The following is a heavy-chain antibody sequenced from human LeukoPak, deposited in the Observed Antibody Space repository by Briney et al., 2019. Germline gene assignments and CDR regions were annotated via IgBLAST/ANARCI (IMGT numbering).Heavy chain of an antibody. V-gene: IGHV1-8*03. Sequence: ASVKVSCKASGYTFTSYYMHWVRQATGQGLEWMGWMNPNSGNTGYAQKFQGRVTITRNTSISTAYMELSSLRSEDTAVYYCASSGSYQDAFDIWGQGTMVTVSS. CDR2: MNPNSGNT. D-gene: IGHD1-26*01. CDR3: ASSGSYQDAFDI. CDR1: GYTFTSYY. J-gene: IGHJ3*02.